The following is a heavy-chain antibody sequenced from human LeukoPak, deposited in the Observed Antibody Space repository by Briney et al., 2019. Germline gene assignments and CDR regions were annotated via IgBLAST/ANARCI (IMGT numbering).Heavy chain of an antibody. D-gene: IGHD3-10*01. V-gene: IGHV3-13*01. Sequence: SGRSLRLSCAASGFTFSSYDMDWVRQATGKGLEWVSAIGMAGDTYYPDSVKGRFTISRDNSKNTLYLQMNSLRAEDTAVYYCAREGRFGELWRYYYMDVWGKGTTVTVSS. J-gene: IGHJ6*03. CDR1: GFTFSSYD. CDR2: IGMAGDT. CDR3: AREGRFGELWRYYYMDV.